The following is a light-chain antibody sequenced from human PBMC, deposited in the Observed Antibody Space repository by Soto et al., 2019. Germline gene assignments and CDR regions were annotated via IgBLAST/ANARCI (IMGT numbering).Light chain of an antibody. V-gene: IGKV1-5*01. J-gene: IGKJ3*01. CDR3: QQYNSDSS. CDR1: QSVNEW. Sequence: DIQMTQSPSTLSASVGDRVTITCRASQSVNEWVAWYQQKPGKAPKLLIYDASNLESGVPSRFGASGSGTQFSLSISSLQPDDFATYFCQQYNSDSSFGPGPKVDIK. CDR2: DAS.